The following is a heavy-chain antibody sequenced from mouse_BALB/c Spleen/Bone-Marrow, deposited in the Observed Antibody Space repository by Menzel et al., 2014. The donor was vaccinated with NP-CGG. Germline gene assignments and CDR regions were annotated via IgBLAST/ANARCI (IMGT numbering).Heavy chain of an antibody. CDR3: ANYYYGSSLFAY. Sequence: VQLQQPGAELVKPGASVKLSCTASGFNIKDTYMHWVKQRPEQGLEWIGRIDPANGNTKYDSKFQGKAAITADTSSNTAYLQLSSLTSEDTAVYYCANYYYGSSLFAYWGQGTLVTVSA. CDR2: IDPANGNT. J-gene: IGHJ3*01. D-gene: IGHD1-1*01. V-gene: IGHV14-3*02. CDR1: GFNIKDTY.